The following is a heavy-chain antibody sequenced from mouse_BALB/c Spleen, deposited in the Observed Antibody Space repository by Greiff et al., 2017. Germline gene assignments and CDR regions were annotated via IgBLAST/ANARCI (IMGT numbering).Heavy chain of an antibody. CDR3: ARDPDYRYDGYAMDY. Sequence: VMLVESGPGLVAPSQSLSITCTVSGFSLTSYGVHWVRQPPGKGLEWLGVIWAGGSTNYNSALMSRLSISKDNSKSQVFLKMNSLQTDDTAMYYCARDPDYRYDGYAMDYWGQGTSVTVSS. CDR1: GFSLTSYG. J-gene: IGHJ4*01. CDR2: IWAGGST. V-gene: IGHV2-9*02. D-gene: IGHD2-14*01.